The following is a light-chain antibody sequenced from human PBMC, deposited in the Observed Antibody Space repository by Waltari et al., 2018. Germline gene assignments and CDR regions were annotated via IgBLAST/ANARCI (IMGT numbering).Light chain of an antibody. Sequence: SYVLTQPPSVSVAPGETATFTCGGKNIGRKSVHWYQQKQGQAPVVVISDDRVRPSGIPERFSGSNSGNTATLTISRVEAGDEADYYCQVWDSDDYQVFAGGTKLTVL. CDR1: NIGRKS. CDR2: DDR. J-gene: IGLJ3*02. V-gene: IGLV3-21*04. CDR3: QVWDSDDYQV.